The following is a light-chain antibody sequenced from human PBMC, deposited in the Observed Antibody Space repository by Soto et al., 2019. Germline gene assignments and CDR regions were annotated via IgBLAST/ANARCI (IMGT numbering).Light chain of an antibody. V-gene: IGKV3-20*01. CDR1: QSVSSSY. J-gene: IGKJ2*01. Sequence: EIVLTQSPGTLSLSPGERATLSCRASQSVSSSYLAWYQQKPGQAPRLLIYGASSRATGIPDRFSGSGSGTDFPLTISRLEPEDFAVYYCQQYGSAPPHTFGQGTKREIK. CDR2: GAS. CDR3: QQYGSAPPHT.